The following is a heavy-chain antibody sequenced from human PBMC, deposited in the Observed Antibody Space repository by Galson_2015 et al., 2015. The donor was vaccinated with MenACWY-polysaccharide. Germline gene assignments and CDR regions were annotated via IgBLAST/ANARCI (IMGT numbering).Heavy chain of an antibody. Sequence: SLRLSCAASGFTFSNYAMSWVRQAPGKGLEWVSTIGGSGSNTHYADSVKGRFTISRDNSKNTLSLQMNSLRPEDTAVYYCARVRYSTGKYQFDYWGQGTLVAVSS. CDR1: GFTFSNYA. V-gene: IGHV3-23*01. J-gene: IGHJ4*02. CDR2: IGGSGSNT. CDR3: ARVRYSTGKYQFDY. D-gene: IGHD2-2*01.